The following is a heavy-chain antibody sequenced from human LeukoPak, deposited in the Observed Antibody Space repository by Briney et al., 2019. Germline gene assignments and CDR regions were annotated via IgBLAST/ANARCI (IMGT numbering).Heavy chain of an antibody. CDR1: GGSISSYY. J-gene: IGHJ5*02. CDR2: IYTRGST. D-gene: IGHD5-24*01. Sequence: SETLSLTCTVSGGSISSYYWSWIRQPAGKGLEWIGRIYTRGSTNQNPSLKSRVTMSVDASKNQFSLKLSSVTAADTAVYYCARDLSERWFDPWGQGTLVTVSS. V-gene: IGHV4-4*07. CDR3: ARDLSERWFDP.